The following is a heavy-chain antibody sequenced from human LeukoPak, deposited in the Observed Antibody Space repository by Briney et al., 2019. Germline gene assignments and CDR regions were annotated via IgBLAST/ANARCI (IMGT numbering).Heavy chain of an antibody. CDR2: VYDSGSG. CDR3: ARLRSGGYFEY. J-gene: IGHJ4*02. Sequence: SETLSLTCTVSGGSISGYYWSWIRQPPGKGLDWIGYVYDSGSGKYKPSLNSRVTISIDTSKNQFSLKLNSVTAADTAVYYCARLRSGGYFEYWGQGTLVTVSS. V-gene: IGHV4-59*01. D-gene: IGHD4-17*01. CDR1: GGSISGYY.